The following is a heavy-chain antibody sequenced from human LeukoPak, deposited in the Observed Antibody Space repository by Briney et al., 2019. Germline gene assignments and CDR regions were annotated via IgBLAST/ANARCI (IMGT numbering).Heavy chain of an antibody. Sequence: ASVKVSCKASGYTFSGYYMHWVRQAPGQGLEWMGWINPNSGGTNYAQKFQGRVTMTRDTSISTAYMELSRLTSDDTAMYYCARGKGITISPYYYYMDVRGKGTTVTVSS. D-gene: IGHD3-3*01. CDR3: ARGKGITISPYYYYMDV. J-gene: IGHJ6*03. V-gene: IGHV1-2*02. CDR1: GYTFSGYY. CDR2: INPNSGGT.